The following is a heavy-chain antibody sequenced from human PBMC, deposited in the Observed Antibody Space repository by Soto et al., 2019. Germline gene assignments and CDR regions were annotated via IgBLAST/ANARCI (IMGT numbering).Heavy chain of an antibody. V-gene: IGHV4-39*01. CDR1: GASITSTTYF. J-gene: IGHJ4*02. CDR3: AKNLPRTGRFDY. CDR2: IYYSGKT. Sequence: QLQLHESGPGLVKPSETLSLTCTLSGASITSTTYFWAWIRKPPGKGLEWVGSIYYSGKTLYNPSLKSRVTISVDRSKNQFSLQMSSVTAADTAVYYCAKNLPRTGRFDYWGQGSLVTVSS.